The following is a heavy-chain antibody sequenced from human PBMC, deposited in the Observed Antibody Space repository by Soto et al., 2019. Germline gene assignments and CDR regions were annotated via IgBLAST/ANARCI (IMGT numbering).Heavy chain of an antibody. CDR1: GGSVRSGSSY. J-gene: IGHJ4*02. V-gene: IGHV4-39*01. D-gene: IGHD3-9*01. CDR2: IYYSGST. Sequence: SETLSLTCTVSGGSVRSGSSYWSWIRQPPGKGLEWIGSIYYSGSTYYNPSLKSRVTISVDTSKNQFSLKLSSVTAADTAVYYCARLHQYYDILTGYSYYFDYWGQGTLVTVSS. CDR3: ARLHQYYDILTGYSYYFDY.